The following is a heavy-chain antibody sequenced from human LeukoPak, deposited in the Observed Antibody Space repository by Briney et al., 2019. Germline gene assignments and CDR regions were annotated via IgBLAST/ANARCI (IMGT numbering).Heavy chain of an antibody. Sequence: GGSLRLSCAASGFTFSSYWMHWVRQAPGKGLVWVSRINGDGSSTSYADSVKGRFTISRDNAKNTLYLQMNSLRAEDTAVYYCARPLYCSGGSCYYPGAAYYYYGMDVWGKGTTVTVSS. CDR2: INGDGSST. V-gene: IGHV3-74*01. D-gene: IGHD2-15*01. CDR3: ARPLYCSGGSCYYPGAAYYYYGMDV. CDR1: GFTFSSYW. J-gene: IGHJ6*04.